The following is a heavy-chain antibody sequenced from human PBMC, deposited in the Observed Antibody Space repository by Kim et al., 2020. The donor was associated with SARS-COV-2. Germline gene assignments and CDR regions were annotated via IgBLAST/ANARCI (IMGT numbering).Heavy chain of an antibody. CDR2: INHSGST. Sequence: SETLSLTCAVYGGSFSGYYWSWIRQPPGKGLEWIVEINHSGSTNYNPSLKSRVTISVDTSKKQFALKLSSVTAADTAVYYCARGGPYYDILTGYPNNWFDPSCERTLVTVSS. CDR3: ARGGPYYDILTGYPNNWFDP. V-gene: IGHV4-34*01. D-gene: IGHD3-9*01. J-gene: IGHJ5*02. CDR1: GGSFSGYY.